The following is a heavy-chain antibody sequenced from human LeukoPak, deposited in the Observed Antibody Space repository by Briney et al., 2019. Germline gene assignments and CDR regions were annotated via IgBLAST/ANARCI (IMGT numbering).Heavy chain of an antibody. V-gene: IGHV3-7*01. J-gene: IGHJ6*03. CDR3: AGGGKKVVAWGNDYYYYYMDV. CDR1: GFTFSSYW. D-gene: IGHD2-15*01. CDR2: IKQDGSEK. Sequence: PGGSLRLSCAASGFTFSSYWMSWVRQAPGKGLEWVANIKQDGSEKYYVDSVKGRFTISRDNAKNSLYLQMNSLRAEDTAVYYCAGGGKKVVAWGNDYYYYYMDVWGKGTTVTVSS.